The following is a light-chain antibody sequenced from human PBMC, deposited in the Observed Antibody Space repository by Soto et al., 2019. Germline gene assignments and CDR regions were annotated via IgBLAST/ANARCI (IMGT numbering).Light chain of an antibody. Sequence: DIQMTQSPSSLSASVGDRVTITCRASENIRDFVNWYQQKPGKAPNLLIYGASTLQGGVPSRFSGSGSATDFTLTISSLQHEDFATYYCQQTYGTPPTFGQGPKVEI. J-gene: IGKJ1*01. CDR1: ENIRDF. CDR2: GAS. V-gene: IGKV1-39*01. CDR3: QQTYGTPPT.